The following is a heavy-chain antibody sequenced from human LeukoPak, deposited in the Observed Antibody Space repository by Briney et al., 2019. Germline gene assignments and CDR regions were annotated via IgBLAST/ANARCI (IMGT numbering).Heavy chain of an antibody. CDR3: ARHGCSGGSCYSGWFDP. CDR2: IYYSGST. J-gene: IGHJ5*02. Sequence: SETLSLTCTVSGDSISSSTYYWGWIRQPPGKGLEWIGSIYYSGSTYYNPSLKSRVTISVDTSKNQFSLKLSSVTAADTAVYYCARHGCSGGSCYSGWFDPWGQGTLVTVSS. CDR1: GDSISSSTYY. D-gene: IGHD2-15*01. V-gene: IGHV4-39*01.